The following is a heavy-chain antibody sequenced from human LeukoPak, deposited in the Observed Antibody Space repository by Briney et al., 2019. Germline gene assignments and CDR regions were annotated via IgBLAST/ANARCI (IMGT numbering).Heavy chain of an antibody. CDR3: ARDFSGWSVDP. Sequence: GGSLRLSCGASGFTFSSFGMSWVRQAPGKGLEWVSTISGSGDSTYYADSVKGRFTMSRDNAKNSLYLQMDSLRAEDTAVYYCARDFSGWSVDPWGQGTLVTVSS. J-gene: IGHJ5*02. CDR1: GFTFSSFG. V-gene: IGHV3-23*01. CDR2: ISGSGDST. D-gene: IGHD6-19*01.